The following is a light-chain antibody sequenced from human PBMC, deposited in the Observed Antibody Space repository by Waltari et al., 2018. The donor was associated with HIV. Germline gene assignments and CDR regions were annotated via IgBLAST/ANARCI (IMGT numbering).Light chain of an antibody. J-gene: IGLJ2*01. CDR1: TRHNTYA. CDR3: QTWDIDIVV. V-gene: IGLV4-69*01. CDR2: VDKKGTH. Sequence: QPVLPQSPSASASLGASVKLTCTLRTRHNTYAIAWHQIHPEKGTSILMTVDKKGTHKKADGMPNHFAGSSSGAERYLVISSLQSEDEADYYCQTWDIDIVVFGGGTKLSVL.